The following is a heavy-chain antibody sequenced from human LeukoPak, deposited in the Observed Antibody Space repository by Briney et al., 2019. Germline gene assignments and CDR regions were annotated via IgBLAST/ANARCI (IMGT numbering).Heavy chain of an antibody. V-gene: IGHV1-18*01. CDR3: ARAYSSSWYAYYYYYYYYMDV. CDR2: ISAYNGNT. D-gene: IGHD6-13*01. Sequence: ASVKVSCKASGYTFTSYGISWVRQAPGQGLEWMGWISAYNGNTNYAQKLQGRVTMTTDTSTSTAYMELRSLRSDDTAVYYCARAYSSSWYAYYYYYYYYMDVWGKGTTVTISS. CDR1: GYTFTSYG. J-gene: IGHJ6*03.